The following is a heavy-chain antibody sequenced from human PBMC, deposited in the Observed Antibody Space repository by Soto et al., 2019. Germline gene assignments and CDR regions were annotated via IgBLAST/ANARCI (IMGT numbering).Heavy chain of an antibody. CDR1: GGSISSSSYY. CDR3: AIKLRAFDY. Sequence: QLQLQESGPGLVKPSETLSLTCTVSGGSISSSSYYWGWIRQPPGKGLEWIGSIYYSGSTYYNPSLXXRXTKXVDTSKNQFSLKLSSVTAADTAVYYCAIKLRAFDYWGQGTLVTVSS. J-gene: IGHJ4*02. V-gene: IGHV4-39*01. D-gene: IGHD5-12*01. CDR2: IYYSGST.